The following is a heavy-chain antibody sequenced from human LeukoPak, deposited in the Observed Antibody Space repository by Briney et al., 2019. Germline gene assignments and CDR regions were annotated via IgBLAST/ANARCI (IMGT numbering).Heavy chain of an antibody. CDR3: ARDPTLRLGELSPDY. V-gene: IGHV3-21*01. D-gene: IGHD3-16*02. J-gene: IGHJ4*02. CDR2: ISSSSSYI. CDR1: GFTFSSYS. Sequence: GGSLRLSCAASGFTFSSYSMNWVRQAPGKGLEWVSSISSSSSYIYYADSVKGRFTISRDNAKNSLYLQMNSLRAEDTAVYYCARDPTLRLGELSPDYWGQGTLVTVSS.